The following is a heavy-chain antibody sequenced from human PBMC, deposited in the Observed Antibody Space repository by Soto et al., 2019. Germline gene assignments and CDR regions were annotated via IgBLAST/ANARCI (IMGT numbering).Heavy chain of an antibody. CDR3: ARDRGRNYRPNWFDP. CDR1: GYTFTSYA. D-gene: IGHD1-7*01. J-gene: IGHJ5*02. CDR2: INAGNGNT. V-gene: IGHV1-3*05. Sequence: QVQLVQSGAEEKKPGASVKVSCKASGYTFTSYAMHWVRQAPGQRLEWMGWINAGNGNTKYSQKFQGRVTITRDTSASTAYMELSSLRSEDTAVYYCARDRGRNYRPNWFDPWGQGTLVTVSS.